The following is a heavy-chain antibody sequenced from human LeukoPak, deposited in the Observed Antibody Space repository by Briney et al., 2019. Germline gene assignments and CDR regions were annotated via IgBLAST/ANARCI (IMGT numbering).Heavy chain of an antibody. J-gene: IGHJ4*02. V-gene: IGHV4-4*02. CDR2: IYHGDST. CDR1: GGSIGKTNW. CDR3: ARVYDRSGRSLDY. Sequence: PSETLSLTCAVSGGSIGKTNWWSWVRQPPGKGLKWIGEIYHGDSTNYNPSLKSRVTISGDKSKNQFSLRLRSVTAADTAVYYCARVYDRSGRSLDYWGQGILVTVSS. D-gene: IGHD3-22*01.